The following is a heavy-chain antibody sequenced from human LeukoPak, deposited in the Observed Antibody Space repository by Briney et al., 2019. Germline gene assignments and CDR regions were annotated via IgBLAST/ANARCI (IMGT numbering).Heavy chain of an antibody. Sequence: SQTLSLTCTVSGGSISSGGYYWSWIRQHPGKGLEWIGYIYYSGSTYYNPSLKSRVTISVDTSENQFSLKLSSVTAADTAVYYCARATRLSPYDSSGGNFDYWGQGTLVTVSS. D-gene: IGHD3-22*01. CDR1: GGSISSGGYY. V-gene: IGHV4-31*03. J-gene: IGHJ4*02. CDR2: IYYSGST. CDR3: ARATRLSPYDSSGGNFDY.